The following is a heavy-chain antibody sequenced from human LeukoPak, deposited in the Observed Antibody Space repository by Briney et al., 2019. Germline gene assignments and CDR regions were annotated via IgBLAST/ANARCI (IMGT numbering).Heavy chain of an antibody. Sequence: GGSLRLSCAASGFTFSDYYMSWIRQAPGKGLEWVSYISSSGSTIYYADSVKGRFTISRDNAKNTLYLQMNSLRAEDTAVYYCARDLGYSYVNWFDPWGQGTLVTVSS. V-gene: IGHV3-11*04. CDR2: ISSSGSTI. CDR1: GFTFSDYY. CDR3: ARDLGYSYVNWFDP. D-gene: IGHD5-18*01. J-gene: IGHJ5*02.